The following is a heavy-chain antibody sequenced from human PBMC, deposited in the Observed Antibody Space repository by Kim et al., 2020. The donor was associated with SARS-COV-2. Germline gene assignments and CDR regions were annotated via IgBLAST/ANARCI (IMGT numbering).Heavy chain of an antibody. V-gene: IGHV1-24*01. CDR2: FDPEDGET. Sequence: ASVKVSCKVSGYTLTELSMHWVRQAPGKGLEWMGGFDPEDGETIYAQKFQGRVTMTEDTSTDTAYMELSSLRSEDTAVYYCATDGGSGSYYVYGMDVWGQGTTVTVSS. CDR1: GYTLTELS. CDR3: ATDGGSGSYYVYGMDV. D-gene: IGHD3-10*01. J-gene: IGHJ6*02.